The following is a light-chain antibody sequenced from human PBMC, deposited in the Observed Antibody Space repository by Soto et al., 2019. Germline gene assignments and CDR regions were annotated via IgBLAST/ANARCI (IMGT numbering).Light chain of an antibody. V-gene: IGLV2-14*03. CDR2: AVS. CDR3: SSYTSSSAYV. J-gene: IGLJ1*01. CDR1: SSDIGGFYH. Sequence: QSALTQPASVSDSPGQSITISCLGTSSDIGGFYHVSWHQQHPGKAPKLIIYAVSNRPSGVSNRFSGSKTGNTASLIISGLQAEDEADYYCSSYTSSSAYVFGSGTKGTVL.